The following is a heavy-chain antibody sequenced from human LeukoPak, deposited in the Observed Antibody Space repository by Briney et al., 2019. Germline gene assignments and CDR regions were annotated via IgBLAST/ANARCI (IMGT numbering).Heavy chain of an antibody. Sequence: GRSLRLSCAASGFTFSSYGMHWVRQAPGKGLEWVAVISYDGSNKYYADSAKGRFTISRDNSKNTLYLQMNSLRAEDTAVYYCAKDTNVLRYFDWFLSSFDYWGQGTLVTVSS. CDR3: AKDTNVLRYFDWFLSSFDY. CDR1: GFTFSSYG. CDR2: ISYDGSNK. V-gene: IGHV3-30*18. D-gene: IGHD3-9*01. J-gene: IGHJ4*02.